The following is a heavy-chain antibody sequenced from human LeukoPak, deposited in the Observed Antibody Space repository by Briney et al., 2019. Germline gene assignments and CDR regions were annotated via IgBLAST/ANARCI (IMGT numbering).Heavy chain of an antibody. CDR3: ARDLGSGWFHDYYYYGMDV. CDR2: ISSSSSYT. V-gene: IGHV3-11*05. J-gene: IGHJ6*02. CDR1: GFTFSDYY. D-gene: IGHD6-19*01. Sequence: GGSLRLSCAASGFTFSDYYMSWIRQAPGKGLEWVSYISSSSSYTNYADSVKGRFAISRDNAKNSLYLQMNSLRAEDTAVYYCARDLGSGWFHDYYYYGMDVWSQGTTVTVSS.